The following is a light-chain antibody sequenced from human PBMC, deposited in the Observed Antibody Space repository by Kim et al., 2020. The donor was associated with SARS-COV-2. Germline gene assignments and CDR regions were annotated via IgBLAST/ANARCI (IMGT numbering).Light chain of an antibody. CDR3: QQTYNFPRT. J-gene: IGKJ2*02. CDR1: QSISTN. Sequence: DIQVTQSPSSLSASVGDRVTITCRASQSISTNLNWYQQKPGKPPNLLLFSASTLENGVPSRFSGSGSGTEFTLTLSNLQPEDFATYYCQQTYNFPRTFGQGTKLEI. CDR2: SAS. V-gene: IGKV1-39*01.